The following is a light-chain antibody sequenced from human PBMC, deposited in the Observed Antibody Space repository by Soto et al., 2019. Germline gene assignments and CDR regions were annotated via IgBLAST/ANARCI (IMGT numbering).Light chain of an antibody. V-gene: IGLV2-8*01. CDR1: SSDVGGYNY. CDR3: TPYAGGNNV. J-gene: IGLJ1*01. Sequence: QSALTQPPSASGSPGQSVTISCTGTSSDVGGYNYVSWYQQHPGKVPKLMVYEVNKRPSGVPDRFSGSKSGNTASLTVAGLQAEDEADYYCTPYAGGNNVLGTGTKLTVL. CDR2: EVN.